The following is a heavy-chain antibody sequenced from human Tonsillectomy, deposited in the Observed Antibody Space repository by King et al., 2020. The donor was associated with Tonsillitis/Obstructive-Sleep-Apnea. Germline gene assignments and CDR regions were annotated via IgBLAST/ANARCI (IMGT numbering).Heavy chain of an antibody. CDR1: GFTVSVNY. CDR3: ARGPIDYEDAFDI. CDR2: MSGGGTT. D-gene: IGHD4-17*01. J-gene: IGHJ3*02. V-gene: IGHV3-66*01. Sequence: VQLVESGGGLVQPGGSLRLSCAASGFTVSVNYMSWVRQAPGKGLEWVSLMSGGGTTYNADSVKGRFTISRDNSKNTLYLQMNSLRAEDTAVYYCARGPIDYEDAFDIWGQGTMVTVSS.